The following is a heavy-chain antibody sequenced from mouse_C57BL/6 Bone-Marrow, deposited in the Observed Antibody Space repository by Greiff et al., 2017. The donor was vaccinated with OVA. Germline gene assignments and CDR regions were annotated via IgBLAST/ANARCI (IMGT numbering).Heavy chain of an antibody. CDR1: GFTFSNYW. J-gene: IGHJ2*01. CDR3: TGPLTTVVADY. V-gene: IGHV6-3*01. CDR2: IRLKSDNYAT. D-gene: IGHD1-1*01. Sequence: EVQVVESGGGLVQPGGSMKLSCVASGFTFSNYWMNWVRQSPEKGLEWVAQIRLKSDNYATHYAESVKGRFTISRDDSKSSVYLQMNNLRAEDTGIYYCTGPLTTVVADYWGQGTTLTVSS.